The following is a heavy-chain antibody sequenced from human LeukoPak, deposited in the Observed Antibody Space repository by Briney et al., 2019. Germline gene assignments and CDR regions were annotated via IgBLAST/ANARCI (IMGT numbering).Heavy chain of an antibody. J-gene: IGHJ6*02. CDR2: INGDGRNI. CDR1: GFTFR. V-gene: IGHV3-74*01. D-gene: IGHD3-9*01. Sequence: GGSLGPSCVASGFTFRMHWVRQDPRKGLVWVSRINGDGRNINYADSVRGRFTISRDNAKNTLYLQMNTLRVEDTAVYYCTRDLMDYDVSTGLHHYYMDVWGQGTTVTVSS. CDR3: TRDLMDYDVSTGLHHYYMDV.